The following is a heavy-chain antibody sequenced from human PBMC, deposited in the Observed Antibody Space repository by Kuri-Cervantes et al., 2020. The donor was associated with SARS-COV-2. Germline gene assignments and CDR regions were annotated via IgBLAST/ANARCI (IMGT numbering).Heavy chain of an antibody. CDR3: ARDSYYYGSGRMDV. J-gene: IGHJ6*02. CDR1: EFTFSSYG. V-gene: IGHV3-30*03. D-gene: IGHD3-10*01. Sequence: GESLKISCAASEFTFSSYGMGWVRQAPGKGLEWVAVISYDGSNKYYADSVKGRFTISRDNSKNTLYLQMNSLRAEDTAVYYCARDSYYYGSGRMDVWGQGTTVTVSS. CDR2: ISYDGSNK.